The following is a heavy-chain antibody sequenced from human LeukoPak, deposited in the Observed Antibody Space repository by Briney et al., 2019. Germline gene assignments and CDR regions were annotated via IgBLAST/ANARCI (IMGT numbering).Heavy chain of an antibody. V-gene: IGHV4-4*07. CDR1: GGSISSYY. Sequence: TSETLSLTCTVAGGSISSYYWSWIRQPAGKGLEWIGRIYTSGSTNYNPSLKSRVTMSVDTSKNQFSLKLSSVTAADTAVYYCARAPIVGATDAFDIWGQGTMVTVSS. CDR3: ARAPIVGATDAFDI. D-gene: IGHD1-26*01. J-gene: IGHJ3*02. CDR2: IYTSGST.